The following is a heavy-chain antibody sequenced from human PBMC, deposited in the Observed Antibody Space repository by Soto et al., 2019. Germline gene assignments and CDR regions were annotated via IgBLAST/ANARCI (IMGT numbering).Heavy chain of an antibody. CDR2: IFYSGST. Sequence: QLQLQESGPGLVKPSETLSLTCTVSGGSISSSSYYWGWIRQPPPPDKGLEWIGNIFYSGSTSYNPSLKSRVTISVDTSKNQFSLKLTSVTAADTAVYYCARLGMVYAIPHFDYWGQGTLVTVSS. V-gene: IGHV4-39*01. CDR3: ARLGMVYAIPHFDY. J-gene: IGHJ4*02. D-gene: IGHD2-8*01. CDR1: GGSISSSSYY.